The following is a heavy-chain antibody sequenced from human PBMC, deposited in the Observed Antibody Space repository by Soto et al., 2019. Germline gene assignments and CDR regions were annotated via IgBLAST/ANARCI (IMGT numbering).Heavy chain of an antibody. CDR3: ARPLWRDDYNWGYFDL. J-gene: IGHJ2*01. V-gene: IGHV3-30-3*01. CDR2: ISYAGSNK. Sequence: QVQLVESGGGVVQPGRSLRLSCAASRFTFSSYALHWVRQVPGKGLEWVAVISYAGSNKYYADSVKGRFTISRDNSKNTLYLQMNSLRTEDTAVYYCARPLWRDDYNWGYFDLWGRGTLVTVSS. CDR1: RFTFSSYA. D-gene: IGHD4-4*01.